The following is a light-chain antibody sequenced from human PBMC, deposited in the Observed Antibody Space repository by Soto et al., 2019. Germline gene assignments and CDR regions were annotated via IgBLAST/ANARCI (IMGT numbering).Light chain of an antibody. CDR1: QSVSSSF. J-gene: IGKJ1*01. V-gene: IGKV3-20*01. Sequence: EILLTQSPCTLSLSAGESATLSCRASQSVSSSFLAWYQQKAGQAPRLLIYGASNRATGIPDRFSGSGSGTDFTLTISRLEPEDFAVYWCQQYDSSPRTFGQGTKVDIK. CDR2: GAS. CDR3: QQYDSSPRT.